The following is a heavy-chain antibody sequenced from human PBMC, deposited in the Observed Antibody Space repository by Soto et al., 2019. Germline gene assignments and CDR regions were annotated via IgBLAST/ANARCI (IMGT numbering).Heavy chain of an antibody. Sequence: QVQLVESGGGVVQPGRSLRLSCTTSGFSFRSYGMHWVRQAPGKGLEWVALIWSDGNKKDYGDSVRGRFIISRDNSNNTLYLQMNSLRAEDTAVYYCARDYWNDRWGQGTLVTVSS. V-gene: IGHV3-33*01. J-gene: IGHJ5*02. CDR3: ARDYWNDR. CDR2: IWSDGNKK. CDR1: GFSFRSYG.